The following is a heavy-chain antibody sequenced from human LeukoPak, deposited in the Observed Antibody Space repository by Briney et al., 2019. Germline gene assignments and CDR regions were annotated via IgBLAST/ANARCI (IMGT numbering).Heavy chain of an antibody. CDR2: IRYDGSDK. CDR3: AKADSGSYYGLGDYFDY. J-gene: IGHJ4*02. CDR1: GFTFSSYG. D-gene: IGHD1-26*01. V-gene: IGHV3-30*02. Sequence: GGSLRLSCAASGFTFSSYGMHWVRQAPGKGLVWVAFIRYDGSDKYYAESVKGRFTISRDNSKNALYLQMNSLRAEDTAVYYCAKADSGSYYGLGDYFDYWGQGTLVTVSS.